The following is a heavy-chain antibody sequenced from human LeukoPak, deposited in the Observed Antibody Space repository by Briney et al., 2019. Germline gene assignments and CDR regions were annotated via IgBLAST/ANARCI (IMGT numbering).Heavy chain of an antibody. CDR3: ARPLRRYYDSSGYGSLDY. J-gene: IGHJ4*02. Sequence: PGGSLRLSCAASGFTFSSYWMSWVRQAPGKGLEWVANIKQDGSEKYYVDSVKGRFTISRDNAKNSLYLQMNGLRAEDTAVYYCARPLRRYYDSSGYGSLDYWGQGTLVTVSS. CDR1: GFTFSSYW. V-gene: IGHV3-7*01. CDR2: IKQDGSEK. D-gene: IGHD3-22*01.